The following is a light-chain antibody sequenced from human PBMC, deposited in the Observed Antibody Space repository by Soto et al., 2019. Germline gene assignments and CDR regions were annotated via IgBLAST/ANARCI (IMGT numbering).Light chain of an antibody. J-gene: IGKJ4*01. V-gene: IGKV1-5*01. CDR1: RTLSSW. CDR2: DVS. CDR3: QQYNSYSLT. Sequence: DIQMTQSPSTLSASVGDRVTITCRASRTLSSWLAWYQQKPGKAPKILIYDVSSLESGVPSRFSGSGSGTEFTLTISSLQPDDFATYYCQQYNSYSLTFGGGTKVEIK.